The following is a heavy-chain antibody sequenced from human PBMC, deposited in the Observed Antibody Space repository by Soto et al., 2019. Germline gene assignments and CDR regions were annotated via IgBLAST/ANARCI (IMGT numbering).Heavy chain of an antibody. CDR3: AGHDYSYLGHRIDS. Sequence: QLQLQESGPGLVKPSETLSLTCTVSGGSISTRSYYWGWIRQPPGKELEWIGSIYYSGSTYFNPSFRGRIAFCVYTCNYQFCLTLGSVTAPGTAVYYCAGHDYSYLGHRIDSWGQGNRVTV. J-gene: IGHJ4*02. CDR2: IYYSGST. D-gene: IGHD5-18*01. V-gene: IGHV4-39*01. CDR1: GGSISTRSYY.